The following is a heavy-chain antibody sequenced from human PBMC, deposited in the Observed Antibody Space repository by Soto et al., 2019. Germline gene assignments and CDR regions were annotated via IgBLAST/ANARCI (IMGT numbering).Heavy chain of an antibody. CDR2: IYWDDDK. CDR3: AHAGGFDLLSFDR. J-gene: IGHJ4*02. CDR1: RVCIAPRRRT. Sequence: CALSRVCIAPRRRTVACSRQPPGTALEWLALIYWDDDKRYSPSLKNRLTVSKDTSTNRVVLTITNISPDDTGTDFCAHAGGFDLLSFDRWGPRTLVIVSS. D-gene: IGHD6-25*01. V-gene: IGHV2-5*02.